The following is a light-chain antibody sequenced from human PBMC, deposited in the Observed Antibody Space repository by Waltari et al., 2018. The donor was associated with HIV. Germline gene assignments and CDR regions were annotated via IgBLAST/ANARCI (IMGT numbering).Light chain of an antibody. Sequence: QSALTQPASVSGSPGQSITISCTGTSSDVWSYNLVSWYQQHPGKAPKLIIYEVSKPPSGVSNRFSGSKSGSTASLTISGLQPEDEADYCCCSYASTTDTYVVFGGGTKLTVL. V-gene: IGLV2-23*02. CDR1: SSDVWSYNL. CDR2: EVS. CDR3: CSYASTTDTYVV. J-gene: IGLJ2*01.